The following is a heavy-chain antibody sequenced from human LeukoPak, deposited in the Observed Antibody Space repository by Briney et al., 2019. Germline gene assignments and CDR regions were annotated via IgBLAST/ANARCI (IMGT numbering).Heavy chain of an antibody. CDR3: AKDPTTGTTVLLPDY. V-gene: IGHV3-30*02. Sequence: PGGSLRLSCAASTFSFNAYGMHWVRQAPGKGLQWVAFIRYNGNDQFYADSVKGRFTISRDNSKNTVFLQMNSLRAEDTAVYYCAKDPTTGTTVLLPDYWGQGTLVTVSS. J-gene: IGHJ4*02. CDR1: TFSFNAYG. D-gene: IGHD1-1*01. CDR2: IRYNGNDQ.